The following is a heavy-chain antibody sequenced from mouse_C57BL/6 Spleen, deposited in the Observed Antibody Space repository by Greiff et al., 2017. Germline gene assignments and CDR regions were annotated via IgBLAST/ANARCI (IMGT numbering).Heavy chain of an antibody. J-gene: IGHJ4*01. V-gene: IGHV1-82*01. CDR1: GYAFSSSW. CDR3: ARRGIYYSKGDYAMDY. CDR2: IYPGDGDT. D-gene: IGHD2-5*01. Sequence: QVQLQQSGPELVKPGASVKISCKASGYAFSSSWMNWVKQRPGKGLEWIGRIYPGDGDTNYNGKFKGKATLTADKSSSTAYMQLSSLTSEDSAVYFCARRGIYYSKGDYAMDYWGQGTSVTVSS.